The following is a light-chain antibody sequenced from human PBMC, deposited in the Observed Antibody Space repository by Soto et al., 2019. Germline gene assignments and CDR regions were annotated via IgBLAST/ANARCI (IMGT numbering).Light chain of an antibody. Sequence: QAALTQPASVSGSPGQWITISCTGTSSDVGGYNYVSWYQQHPGKAPKLMIYDVSNRPSGVSNRFSGSKSGNTASLTISGLQAEDEADYHCSSYTSSSTIVVFGGGTKLTVL. J-gene: IGLJ2*01. CDR3: SSYTSSSTIVV. V-gene: IGLV2-14*01. CDR2: DVS. CDR1: SSDVGGYNY.